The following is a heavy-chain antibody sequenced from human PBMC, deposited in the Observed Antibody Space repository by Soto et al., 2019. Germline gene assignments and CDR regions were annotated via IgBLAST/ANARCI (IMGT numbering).Heavy chain of an antibody. D-gene: IGHD2-2*02. Sequence: GGSLRLSCAASGFTFSSYAMHWVRQAPGKGLEWVAVISYDGSNKYYADSVKGRFTISRDNSKNTLYLQMNSLRAEDTAVYYCARDRLDVVVPAAILAYWGQGTLVTVSS. V-gene: IGHV3-30-3*01. CDR2: ISYDGSNK. J-gene: IGHJ4*02. CDR3: ARDRLDVVVPAAILAY. CDR1: GFTFSSYA.